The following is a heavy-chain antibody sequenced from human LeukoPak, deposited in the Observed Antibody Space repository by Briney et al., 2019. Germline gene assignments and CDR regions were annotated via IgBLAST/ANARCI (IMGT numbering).Heavy chain of an antibody. Sequence: GGSLRLSCAASGFTFSSYAMSWVRQAPGKGLEWVSAISGSGGNTYYADSVKGRFTISRDNSKNTLYLQMNSLRAEDTAVYYCAKAYLYCSSTSCPSGPRYYGMDVWGKGTTVTVSS. CDR1: GFTFSSYA. CDR2: ISGSGGNT. V-gene: IGHV3-23*01. D-gene: IGHD2-2*01. J-gene: IGHJ6*04. CDR3: AKAYLYCSSTSCPSGPRYYGMDV.